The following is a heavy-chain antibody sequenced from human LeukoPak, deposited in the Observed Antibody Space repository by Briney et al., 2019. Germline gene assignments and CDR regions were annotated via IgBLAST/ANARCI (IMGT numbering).Heavy chain of an antibody. V-gene: IGHV3-7*01. CDR2: IKYDGSEK. J-gene: IGHJ4*02. CDR3: ASDSDDYGDY. Sequence: GGSLRLSCAASGFTFSSFWMGWVRQTPGKGLEWVANIKYDGSEKHYVDSVKGRFTISRDNAKNSLYLQMDSLRAEDTAVYYCASDSDDYGDYWGQGTLVTVSS. CDR1: GFTFSSFW. D-gene: IGHD4/OR15-4a*01.